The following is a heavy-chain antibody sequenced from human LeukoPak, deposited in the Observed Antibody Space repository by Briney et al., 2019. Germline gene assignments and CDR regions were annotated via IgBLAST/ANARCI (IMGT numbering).Heavy chain of an antibody. V-gene: IGHV3-15*01. Sequence: GGSLRLSCAASGFPFNNAWMSWVRQAPGKGLEWVGRIKGKTDGGTTDYAAPVKGRFTISRDDSKNTLYLQMNSLKTEDTAIYYCSTPYGSGSRYKNYLDYWGQGALVTVSS. CDR3: STPYGSGSRYKNYLDY. CDR2: IKGKTDGGTT. D-gene: IGHD3-10*01. CDR1: GFPFNNAW. J-gene: IGHJ4*02.